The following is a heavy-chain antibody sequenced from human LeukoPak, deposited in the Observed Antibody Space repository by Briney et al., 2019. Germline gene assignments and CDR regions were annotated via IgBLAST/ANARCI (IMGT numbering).Heavy chain of an antibody. J-gene: IGHJ4*02. CDR3: TRESGSYHGNDY. Sequence: ASVKVSCKASGDTFTGYYMHWVRQAPGQGLEWMGRINPNNGGTNYAQKFQGRVTMTGDTSISTAYMELSSLRSDDTAVYYCTRESGSYHGNDYWGQGTLVTVSS. CDR1: GDTFTGYY. V-gene: IGHV1-2*06. CDR2: INPNNGGT. D-gene: IGHD1-26*01.